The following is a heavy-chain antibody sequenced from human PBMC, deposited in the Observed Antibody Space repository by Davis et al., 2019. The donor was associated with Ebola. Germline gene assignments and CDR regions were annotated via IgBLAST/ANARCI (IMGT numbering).Heavy chain of an antibody. Sequence: PSETLSLTCTVSGGSVSSGSYYWSWIRQPPGKGLEWIGYIYYSGSTNYNPSLKSRVTISVDTSKNQFSLKLSSVTAADTAVYYCARGRRGIVVVPAVLAWFDPWGQGTLVTVSS. D-gene: IGHD2-2*01. CDR3: ARGRRGIVVVPAVLAWFDP. V-gene: IGHV4-61*01. CDR2: IYYSGST. CDR1: GGSVSSGSYY. J-gene: IGHJ5*02.